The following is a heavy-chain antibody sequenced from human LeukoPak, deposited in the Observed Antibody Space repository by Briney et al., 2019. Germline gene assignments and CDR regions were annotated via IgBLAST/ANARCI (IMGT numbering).Heavy chain of an antibody. D-gene: IGHD6-19*01. J-gene: IGHJ4*02. V-gene: IGHV4-39*01. CDR2: IYYSGST. CDR3: ATSGWYLLPGVY. Sequence: PSETLSLTCTVSGGSISSYYWGWIRQPPGKGLEWIGSIYYSGSTYYSPSLESRVTISVDTSKNQFSLKLSPVTAADTAVYYCATSGWYLLPGVYWGQGTLVTVSS. CDR1: GGSISSYY.